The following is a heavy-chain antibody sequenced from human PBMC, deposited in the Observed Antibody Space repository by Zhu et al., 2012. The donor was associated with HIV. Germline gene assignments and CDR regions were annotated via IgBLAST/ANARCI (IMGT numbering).Heavy chain of an antibody. Sequence: EVQLLESGGGLVQPGGSLRLSCAASGFTFSSYAMSWVRQAPGKGLEWVSAISGSGGSTYYADSVKGRFTISRDNSKNTLYLQMNSLRAEDTAVYYCAKDGWQQRGGGHYYYYYGMDVWGQRDHGSPSPQ. CDR2: ISGSGGST. J-gene: IGHJ6*04. V-gene: IGHV3-23*01. CDR1: GFTFSSYA. D-gene: IGHD6-13*01. CDR3: AKDGWQQRGGGHYYYYYGMDV.